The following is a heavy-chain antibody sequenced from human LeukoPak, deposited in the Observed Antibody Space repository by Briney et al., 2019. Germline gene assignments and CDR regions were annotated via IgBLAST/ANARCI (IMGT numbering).Heavy chain of an antibody. CDR3: ARDRGVGATEPDY. J-gene: IGHJ4*02. Sequence: GGSLRLSCAASGFTFSSYGMHWVRQAPGKGLEWVAVIWYDGSNKYYADSVKGRFTISRDNSKNTLYLQMNSLRAEDTAVYYCARDRGVGATEPDYWGQGTLVTVSS. V-gene: IGHV3-33*08. CDR2: IWYDGSNK. CDR1: GFTFSSYG. D-gene: IGHD1-26*01.